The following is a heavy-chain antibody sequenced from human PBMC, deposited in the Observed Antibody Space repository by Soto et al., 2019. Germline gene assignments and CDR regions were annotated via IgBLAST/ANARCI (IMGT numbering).Heavy chain of an antibody. D-gene: IGHD2-2*01. CDR1: GFTFSSYA. CDR3: AKDVSGIVVVPAA. V-gene: IGHV3-23*01. CDR2: ISGSGGST. Sequence: GGSLRLSCAASGFTFSSYAMSWVRQAPGKGLEWVSAISGSGGSTYYADSVKGRFTISRDNSKYTLYLQMNSLRAEDTAVYYCAKDVSGIVVVPAAWGQGTLVTVSS. J-gene: IGHJ5*02.